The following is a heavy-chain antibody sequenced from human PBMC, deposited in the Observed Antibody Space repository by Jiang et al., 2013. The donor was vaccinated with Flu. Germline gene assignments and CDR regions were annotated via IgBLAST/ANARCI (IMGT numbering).Heavy chain of an antibody. J-gene: IGHJ6*02. Sequence: VQLVESGGGVVQPGRSLRLSCAASGFTFSSYGMHWVRQTPGKGLEWVAVISYDGSNKYYADSVKGRFTISRDNSKNTLYLQMNSLRAEDTAVYYCAKGRLFGGYDWYYYGMDVWGQGTTVTVSS. CDR1: GFTFSSYG. CDR2: ISYDGSNK. CDR3: AKGRLFGGYDWYYYGMDV. V-gene: IGHV3-30*18. D-gene: IGHD5-12*01.